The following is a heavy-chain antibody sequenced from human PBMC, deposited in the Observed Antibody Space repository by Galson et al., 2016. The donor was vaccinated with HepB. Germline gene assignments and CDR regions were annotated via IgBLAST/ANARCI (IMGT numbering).Heavy chain of an antibody. Sequence: SLRLSCAASGLRFSSYGMHWVRQAPGKGLEWVAVISHDGRKKYYGDSVQGRFTISRDNSKNTLYLQMNSLRAEDTAVYYCAKAKLWFGELSPGDWGQGTLVIVSS. CDR3: AKAKLWFGELSPGD. V-gene: IGHV3-30*18. CDR1: GLRFSSYG. D-gene: IGHD3-10*01. J-gene: IGHJ4*02. CDR2: ISHDGRKK.